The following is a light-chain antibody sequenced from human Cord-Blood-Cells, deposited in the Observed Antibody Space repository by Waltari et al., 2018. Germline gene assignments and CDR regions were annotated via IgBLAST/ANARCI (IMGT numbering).Light chain of an antibody. CDR3: QQYYSTPFT. J-gene: IGKJ3*01. Sequence: DIVMTQSPDSLAVSLGERATINCKSSQSVLYSSNNKKYLAWDQQKPGHPPKLLIYWASTRESGVPDRFSGSGSGTDFTLTISSLQAEDVAVYYCQQYYSTPFTFGPGTKVDIK. CDR2: WAS. V-gene: IGKV4-1*01. CDR1: QSVLYSSNNKKY.